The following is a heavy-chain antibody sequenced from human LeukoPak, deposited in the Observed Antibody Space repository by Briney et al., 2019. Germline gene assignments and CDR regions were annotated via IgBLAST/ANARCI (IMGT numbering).Heavy chain of an antibody. CDR2: IYYSGST. D-gene: IGHD3-10*01. CDR1: GGTISSGDYY. Sequence: SETLSLTCTVSGGTISSGDYYWSWIRQPPGKGLEWIGYIYYSGSTYYNPSLKSRVTISVDTSKNQFSLKLSSVTAADTAVYYCARGVPMVRGVTYFDYWGQGTLVTVSS. J-gene: IGHJ4*02. V-gene: IGHV4-30-4*01. CDR3: ARGVPMVRGVTYFDY.